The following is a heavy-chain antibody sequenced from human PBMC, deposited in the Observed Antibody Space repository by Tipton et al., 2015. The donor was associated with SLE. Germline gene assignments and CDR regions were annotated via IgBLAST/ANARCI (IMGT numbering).Heavy chain of an antibody. J-gene: IGHJ4*02. CDR2: ISYDGSNK. Sequence: SLRLSCAASGFTFSSYAMHWVRQAPGKGLEWVAVISYDGSNKYYADSVKGRFTISRDNSKNTLYLQMNSLRAEDTAIYYCAKIAGSGSDARDYWGQGTLVTVSS. V-gene: IGHV3-30*04. CDR3: AKIAGSGSDARDY. D-gene: IGHD2-21*01. CDR1: GFTFSSYA.